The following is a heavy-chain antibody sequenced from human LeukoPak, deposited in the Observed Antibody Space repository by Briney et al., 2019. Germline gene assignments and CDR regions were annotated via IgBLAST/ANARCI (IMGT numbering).Heavy chain of an antibody. V-gene: IGHV3-30*02. Sequence: GGSLRLSCVASGFTFNTYGMNWVRQAPGKGLEWVALVKYDGRNEYYADSLKGRFTISRDNSKSTVYLQVSSLRAEDTAVYYCAKVVDYGDYYYYMDVWGRGTTVTVSS. CDR2: VKYDGRNE. J-gene: IGHJ6*03. CDR1: GFTFNTYG. D-gene: IGHD4-17*01. CDR3: AKVVDYGDYYYYMDV.